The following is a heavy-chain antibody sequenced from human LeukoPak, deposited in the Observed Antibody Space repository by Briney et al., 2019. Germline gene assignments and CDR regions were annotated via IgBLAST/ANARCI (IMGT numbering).Heavy chain of an antibody. CDR3: ARGPNYYDSSGNWFDP. V-gene: IGHV1-18*01. CDR1: GYTFTSYG. Sequence: EASVKVSCKASGYTFTSYGISWVRQAPGQGLEWMGWISAYNGNTNYAQKLQGKVTMTTDTSTSTAYMELRSLRSDDTAVYYCARGPNYYDSSGNWFDPWGQGTLVTVSS. D-gene: IGHD3-22*01. J-gene: IGHJ5*02. CDR2: ISAYNGNT.